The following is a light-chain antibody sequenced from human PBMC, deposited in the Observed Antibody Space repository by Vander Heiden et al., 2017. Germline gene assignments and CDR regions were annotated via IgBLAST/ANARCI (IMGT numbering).Light chain of an antibody. CDR3: QQEDNLPQA. CDR2: DAS. CDR1: QDISNY. J-gene: IGKJ3*01. V-gene: IGKV1-33*01. Sequence: DIQMTQSPSSLSASVGDRVTITCQASQDISNYLNWYQQKPGKAPKLLIYDASNLETGVPSRFSGSGSGTDFTFTISSLQPEDIATYYCQQEDNLPQAFGPGTKVDIK.